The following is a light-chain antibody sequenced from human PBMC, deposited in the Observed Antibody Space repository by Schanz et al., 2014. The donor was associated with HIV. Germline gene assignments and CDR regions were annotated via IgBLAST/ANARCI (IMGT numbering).Light chain of an antibody. V-gene: IGKV1-17*01. J-gene: IGKJ2*01. CDR2: AAS. CDR1: QGIGNE. CDR3: QQYTPYSHT. Sequence: DIQMTQSPSSLSASVGDTVTITCRASQGIGNELGWYQQKPGKAPKRLIYAASFLQSGVPSRFSGSGSGTDFTLTISSLQPEDFATYYCQQYTPYSHTFGQGTTLEI.